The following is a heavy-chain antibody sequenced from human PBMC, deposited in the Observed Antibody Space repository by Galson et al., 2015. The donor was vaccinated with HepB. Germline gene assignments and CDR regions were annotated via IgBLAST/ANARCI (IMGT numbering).Heavy chain of an antibody. D-gene: IGHD6-6*01. V-gene: IGHV3-23*01. CDR3: AKSQLGRHGMDV. J-gene: IGHJ6*02. CDR1: GFTFSSYA. CDR2: ISGSGGST. Sequence: SLRLSCAASGFTFSSYAMSWVRQAPGKGLEWVSAISGSGGSTYYADSVKGRFTISRDNSKNTLYLQMNSLRAEDTAVYYCAKSQLGRHGMDVWGQGTTVTVSS.